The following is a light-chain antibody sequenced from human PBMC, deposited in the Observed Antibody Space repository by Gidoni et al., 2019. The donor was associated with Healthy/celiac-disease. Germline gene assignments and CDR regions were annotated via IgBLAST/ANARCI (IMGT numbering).Light chain of an antibody. CDR2: KDS. CDR1: ALAKQY. J-gene: IGLJ2*01. V-gene: IGLV3-25*03. CDR3: QSAVSSTTYVV. Sequence: SYELTQPPSVSVSTGQTARITCSGAALAKQYAYWYQQKPGQAPILVMYKDSERPSGIPERFSGSSSGTTVTLTISGVQAEDEADYYCQSAVSSTTYVVFGGGTKLTVL.